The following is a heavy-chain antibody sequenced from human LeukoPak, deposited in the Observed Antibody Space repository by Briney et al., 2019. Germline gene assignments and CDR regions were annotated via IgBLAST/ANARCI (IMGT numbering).Heavy chain of an antibody. V-gene: IGHV3-33*01. CDR1: GFTFSSYG. CDR2: IWSDGIKK. Sequence: GRSLRLTCAASGFTFSSYGFHWVRQAPGKGLEWVAVIWSDGIKKYYADSVRGRFTISRDNSKNTLYLQMNSLRADDTAVYYCVREHSSGLFYFYDWGQGILVAVSS. D-gene: IGHD6-19*01. CDR3: VREHSSGLFYFYD. J-gene: IGHJ4*02.